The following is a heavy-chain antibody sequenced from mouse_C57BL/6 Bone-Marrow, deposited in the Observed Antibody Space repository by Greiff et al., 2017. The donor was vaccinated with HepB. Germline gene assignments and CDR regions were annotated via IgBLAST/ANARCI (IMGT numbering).Heavy chain of an antibody. J-gene: IGHJ3*01. Sequence: VQLQQPGAELVKPGASVKMSCKASGYTFTSYWITWVKQRPGQGLEWIGDIYPGSGSTNYNEKFKSKATLTVDTSSSTAYMQLSSLTSEDSAVYYCARGYDGYSLFAYWGQGTLVTVSA. V-gene: IGHV1-55*01. CDR1: GYTFTSYW. CDR3: ARGYDGYSLFAY. CDR2: IYPGSGST. D-gene: IGHD2-3*01.